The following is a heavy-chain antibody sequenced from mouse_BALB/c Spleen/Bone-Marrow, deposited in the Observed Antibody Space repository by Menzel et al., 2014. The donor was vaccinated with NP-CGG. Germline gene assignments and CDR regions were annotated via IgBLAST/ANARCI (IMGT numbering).Heavy chain of an antibody. J-gene: IGHJ2*01. V-gene: IGHV4-1*02. CDR3: TRLTYYGLSDY. D-gene: IGHD1-2*01. CDR1: GFDFXRYW. CDR2: INPESSTI. Sequence: EVKVVESGGGLVQPGGSLKLSCTASGFDFXRYWMSWVRQAPGKGLQWIGEINPESSTINYTPSLKDKFIISRDNAKNTLYLQMSKVRSEDTALYYRTRLTYYGLSDYWGQGTTLTVSS.